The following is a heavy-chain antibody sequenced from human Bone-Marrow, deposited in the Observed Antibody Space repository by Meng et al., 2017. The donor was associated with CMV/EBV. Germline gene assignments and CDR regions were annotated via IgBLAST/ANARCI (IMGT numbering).Heavy chain of an antibody. J-gene: IGHJ4*02. CDR3: ARHVAAAGNFDY. D-gene: IGHD6-13*01. CDR1: GYSISSGYY. V-gene: IGHV4-38-2*02. Sequence: SETLSLTCTVSGYSISSGYYWGWIRQPPGKGLEWIGSIYYSGSTYYNPSLKSRVTISVDTSKNQFSLKLSSVTAADTAVYYCARHVAAAGNFDYWGQGTLVTVSS. CDR2: IYYSGST.